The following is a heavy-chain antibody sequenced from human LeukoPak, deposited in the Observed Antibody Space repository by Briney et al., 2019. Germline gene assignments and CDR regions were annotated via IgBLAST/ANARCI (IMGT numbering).Heavy chain of an antibody. J-gene: IGHJ4*02. CDR3: ARVQGGGYRTADS. CDR2: IIENGNNQ. V-gene: IGHV3-30*04. Sequence: GGSLRLSCTASGFTFGDYAMTWVRQAPGKGLEWVAVIIENGNNQYYADSVKGRFTISRDNSKNTLFLQMNSLRDEDTAMYYCARVQGGGYRTADSWGQGTLVTVSS. D-gene: IGHD6-19*01. CDR1: GFTFGDYA.